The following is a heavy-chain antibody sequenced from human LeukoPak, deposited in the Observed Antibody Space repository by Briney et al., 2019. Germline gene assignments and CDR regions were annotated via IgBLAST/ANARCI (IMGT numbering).Heavy chain of an antibody. D-gene: IGHD3-22*01. CDR3: ARPYYFDSTAAFDI. J-gene: IGHJ3*02. Sequence: SETPSLTCAVYGGSFSGYYWSWIRQPPGEGLEWIGEINHSGSTNYNPSLKSRVTISVDTSKNQFSLKLSSVTAADTAVYYCARPYYFDSTAAFDIWGQGTMVTVSS. CDR2: INHSGST. CDR1: GGSFSGYY. V-gene: IGHV4-34*01.